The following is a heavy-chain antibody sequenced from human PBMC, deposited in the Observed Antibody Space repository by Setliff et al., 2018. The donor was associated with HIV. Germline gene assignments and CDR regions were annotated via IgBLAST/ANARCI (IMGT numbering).Heavy chain of an antibody. J-gene: IGHJ4*02. CDR1: GYTFTRYF. V-gene: IGHV1-46*01. CDR3: ARDGGDGSGYYYADY. D-gene: IGHD3-22*01. Sequence: ASVKVSCKASGYTFTRYFMHCVRQAPGQGLEWLGMINPSGGSTWYAQKFQGRVTMTTDTSTSTVYMELRSLRSEETAVFYCARDGGDGSGYYYADYWGQGTLVTVSS. CDR2: INPSGGST.